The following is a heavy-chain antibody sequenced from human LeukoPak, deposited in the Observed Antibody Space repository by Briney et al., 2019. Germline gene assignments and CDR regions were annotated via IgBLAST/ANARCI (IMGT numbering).Heavy chain of an antibody. CDR1: EFTFDDYG. CDR2: INWNGGST. D-gene: IGHD1-26*01. Sequence: SGGSLILSCATSEFTFDDYGMGWVRQAPGKVLELVYGINWNGGSTSDADSVEGRVTISVDNAKKSLFDHMNSLRAEDTALYYCARDIGPHAFDIWGQGTMVTVSS. J-gene: IGHJ3*02. CDR3: ARDIGPHAFDI. V-gene: IGHV3-20*04.